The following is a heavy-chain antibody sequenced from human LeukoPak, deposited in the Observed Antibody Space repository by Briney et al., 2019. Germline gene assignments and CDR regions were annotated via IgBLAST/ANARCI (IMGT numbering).Heavy chain of an antibody. CDR2: IYYSGST. CDR3: ARGARAGYNLEPFDY. V-gene: IGHV4-59*08. Sequence: SETLSLTCTASGGSMSSYYWSWIRQPPGKGLEWIGYIYYSGSTKYNPSLKSRVTISVDTSKNQFSLKLSSVTAADTAVYYCARGARAGYNLEPFDYWGQGTLVTVSS. J-gene: IGHJ4*02. CDR1: GGSMSSYY. D-gene: IGHD5-24*01.